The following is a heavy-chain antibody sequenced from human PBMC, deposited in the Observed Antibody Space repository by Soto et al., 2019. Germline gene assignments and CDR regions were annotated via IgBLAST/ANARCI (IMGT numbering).Heavy chain of an antibody. J-gene: IGHJ6*02. CDR1: GGSISSSNW. V-gene: IGHV4-4*02. D-gene: IGHD6-19*01. CDR2: IYHSGST. CDR3: ARVEQWLVYGMDV. Sequence: QVQLQESGPGLVKPSGTLSLTCAVSGGSISSSNWWSWVRQPPGKGLEWIGEIYHSGSTNYNPSLKSRFTISVDKSKNQFSLKLSSVTAADTAVYYGARVEQWLVYGMDVWGQGTTVTVSS.